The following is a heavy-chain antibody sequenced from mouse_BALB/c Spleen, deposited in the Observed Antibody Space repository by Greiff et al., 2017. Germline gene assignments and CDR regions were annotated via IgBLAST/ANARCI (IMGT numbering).Heavy chain of an antibody. J-gene: IGHJ4*01. Sequence: EVKLQESGPGLVKPSQSLSLTCTVTGYSITRDYAWNWIRQFPGNKLEWMGYISYSGSTSYNPSLNSRISITRDTSKNQCFLQLNSVTTEDTATYYGARSQGAMDYWGQGTSVTVSS. CDR2: ISYSGST. CDR1: GYSITRDYA. CDR3: ARSQGAMDY. D-gene: IGHD3-1*01. V-gene: IGHV3-2*02.